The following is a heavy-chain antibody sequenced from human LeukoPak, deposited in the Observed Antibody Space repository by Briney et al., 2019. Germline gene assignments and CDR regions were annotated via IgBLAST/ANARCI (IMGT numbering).Heavy chain of an antibody. D-gene: IGHD6-13*01. CDR3: ARVRGSSSWYGPRWFDP. Sequence: ASVKVSCKASGYTFTSYGISWVRQAPGHGLEWMGWINSYSGNTNYAQKIQGRVTMTRDTSISTAYMELSRLRSDDTAVYYCARVRGSSSWYGPRWFDPWGQGTLVTVSS. J-gene: IGHJ5*02. CDR1: GYTFTSYG. V-gene: IGHV1-18*01. CDR2: INSYSGNT.